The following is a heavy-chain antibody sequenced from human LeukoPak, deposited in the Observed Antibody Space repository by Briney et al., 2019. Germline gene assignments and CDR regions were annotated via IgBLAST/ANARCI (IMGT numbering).Heavy chain of an antibody. V-gene: IGHV5-51*01. D-gene: IGHD2-2*01. CDR1: GYSFSNYG. CDR3: ARHHGYCGDTSGSSIDY. J-gene: IGHJ4*02. Sequence: GESMKISCAGSGYSFSNYGIAWVRPMRGKGLEWMGIIYPGDSDTRYNPSFQGQVTISDDKSISAAYLQWSSLKASDTAMYYCARHHGYCGDTSGSSIDYWGQGTLVTVSS. CDR2: IYPGDSDT.